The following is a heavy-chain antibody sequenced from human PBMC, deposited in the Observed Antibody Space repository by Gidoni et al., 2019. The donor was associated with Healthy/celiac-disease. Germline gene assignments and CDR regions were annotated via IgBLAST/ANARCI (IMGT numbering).Heavy chain of an antibody. CDR2: ISSSGSTI. CDR3: ARDPVVNIYSYGEGYFDY. J-gene: IGHJ4*02. CDR1: GFPFIDFY. V-gene: IGHV3-11*01. Sequence: QVQLVESGGGLVKPGGSLRLSCAPPGFPFIDFYMSCLRQAPGKGLEWVSYISSSGSTIYYADSVKGRFTISRDNAKNSLYLQMNSLRAEDTAVYYCARDPVVNIYSYGEGYFDYWGQGTLVTVSS. D-gene: IGHD5-18*01.